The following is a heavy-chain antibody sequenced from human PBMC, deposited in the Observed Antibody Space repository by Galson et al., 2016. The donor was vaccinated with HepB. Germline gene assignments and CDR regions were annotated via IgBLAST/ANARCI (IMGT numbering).Heavy chain of an antibody. J-gene: IGHJ3*02. Sequence: SVKVSCKASGYTFTSYYLHWVRQAPGQGLEWVGQINCGGGNTKYADNFQGRVTVTRDTSTDTVYMELTSLTAEDTAVYYCARDRTISDAFDIWGQGTIVTVTS. V-gene: IGHV1-46*01. CDR3: ARDRTISDAFDI. D-gene: IGHD1-7*01. CDR2: INCGGGNT. CDR1: GYTFTSYY.